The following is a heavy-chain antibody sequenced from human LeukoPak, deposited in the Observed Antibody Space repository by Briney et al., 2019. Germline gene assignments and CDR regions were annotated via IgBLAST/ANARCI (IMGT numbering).Heavy chain of an antibody. CDR2: IYTSGST. V-gene: IGHV4-4*07. Sequence: PGGSLRLSCTGSGFTFGDYAISWIRQPAGKGLEWIGRIYTSGSTNYNPSLKSRVTMSVDTSKNQFSLKLSSVTAADTAVYYCARDLTGGMIYGSGSYREAGNWFDPWGQGTLVTVSS. D-gene: IGHD3-10*01. J-gene: IGHJ5*02. CDR3: ARDLTGGMIYGSGSYREAGNWFDP. CDR1: GFTFGDYA.